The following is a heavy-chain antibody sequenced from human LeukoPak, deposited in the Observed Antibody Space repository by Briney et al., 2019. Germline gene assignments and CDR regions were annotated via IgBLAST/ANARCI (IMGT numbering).Heavy chain of an antibody. D-gene: IGHD6-13*01. CDR2: ISSTGDYI. CDR1: GFTFSTYI. J-gene: IGHJ6*03. Sequence: GGSLRLSCAASGFTFSTYIMNWVRQAPGKGLEWVSSISSTGDYIYYADAVKGRFTISRDNAKNTLYLQMNSLRAEDTAVYYCASGGAAAGTYYYYYYMDVWGKGTTVTISS. CDR3: ASGGAAAGTYYYYYYMDV. V-gene: IGHV3-21*01.